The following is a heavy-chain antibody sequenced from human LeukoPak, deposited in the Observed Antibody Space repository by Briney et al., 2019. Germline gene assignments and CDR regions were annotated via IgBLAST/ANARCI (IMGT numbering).Heavy chain of an antibody. J-gene: IGHJ4*02. CDR3: ARVAPGNGYSDY. V-gene: IGHV3-21*01. D-gene: IGHD6-13*01. CDR2: ITSSSYI. CDR1: GFTFSTYS. Sequence: GGSLRLSCAASGFTFSTYSMNWVRQPPGKGLEWVSSITSSSYIYYADSVKGRFTVSRDNAKNSLYLQMHSLRAEDTAVYYCARVAPGNGYSDYWGQGTLVTVPS.